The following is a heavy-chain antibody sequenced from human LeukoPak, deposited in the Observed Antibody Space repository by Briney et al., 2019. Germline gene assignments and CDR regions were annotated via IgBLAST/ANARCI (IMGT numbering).Heavy chain of an antibody. D-gene: IGHD4-17*01. Sequence: GGSLRLSCAASGFTFSSYAMHWVRQAPGKGLEWVAVISYDGSNKYYADSVKGRFTISRDNSKNTLYLQMNSLRAEDTAVYYCARDLSDYHYYYYGMDVWGQGTTVTVSS. CDR2: ISYDGSNK. V-gene: IGHV3-30-3*01. CDR1: GFTFSSYA. CDR3: ARDLSDYHYYYYGMDV. J-gene: IGHJ6*02.